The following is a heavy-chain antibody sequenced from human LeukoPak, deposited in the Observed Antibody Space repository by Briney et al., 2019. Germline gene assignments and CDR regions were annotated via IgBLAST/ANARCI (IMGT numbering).Heavy chain of an antibody. D-gene: IGHD1-1*01. CDR2: ICYSVTT. Sequence: SETLSLTCSVSGDSFSNYYWTWIRQAPGKGLEWIVYICYSVTTNYNPSLKSRVTISMDTSKHQFSLRLASVTAADTAVYYCARWNEGLDYWGQGILVTVSS. CDR3: ARWNEGLDY. J-gene: IGHJ4*02. V-gene: IGHV4-59*01. CDR1: GDSFSNYY.